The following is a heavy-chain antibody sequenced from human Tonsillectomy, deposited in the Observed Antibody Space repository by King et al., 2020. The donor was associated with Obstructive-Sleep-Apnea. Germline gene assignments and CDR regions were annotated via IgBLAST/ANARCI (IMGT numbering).Heavy chain of an antibody. D-gene: IGHD6-19*01. CDR1: GFTFDDYA. CDR3: AKGANSSGWYYGDNWFDP. CDR2: ISWDGGST. Sequence: VQLVESGGVVVQPGGSLRLSCAASGFTFDDYAMHWVRQAPGKGLEWVSLISWDGGSTYYADSLKGRFTISRDNSKNSLYLQMNSLSAEDTALYYCAKGANSSGWYYGDNWFDPWGQGTLVTVSS. V-gene: IGHV3-43D*03. J-gene: IGHJ5*02.